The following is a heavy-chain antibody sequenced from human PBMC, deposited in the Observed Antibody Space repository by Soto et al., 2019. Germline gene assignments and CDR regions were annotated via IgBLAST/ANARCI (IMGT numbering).Heavy chain of an antibody. D-gene: IGHD2-15*01. V-gene: IGHV3-23*01. CDR1: GFTFSSYA. J-gene: IGHJ5*02. CDR3: AKDVEDIVVVVAATSRFDP. CDR2: ISGSGGST. Sequence: GGSLRLSCAASGFTFSSYAMSWVRQAPGKGLEWVSAISGSGGSTYYADSVKGRFTISRDNSKNTLYLQMNSLRAEDTAVYYCAKDVEDIVVVVAATSRFDPWGQGTLVTVSS.